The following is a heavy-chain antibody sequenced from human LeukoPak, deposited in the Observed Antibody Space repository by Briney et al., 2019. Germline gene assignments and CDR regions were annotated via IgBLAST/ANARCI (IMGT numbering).Heavy chain of an antibody. CDR2: ISPTGSTT. CDR3: ARGPNSNWSGLDF. CDR1: GFSFSGHW. D-gene: IGHD6-6*01. J-gene: IGHJ4*02. Sequence: QTGGSLRLSCTASGFSFSGHWMHWARQLPGKGLVWVSRISPTGSTTSYADSVNGRFTVSRDNAKNTLYLQVNNLRAEDTAVYYCARGPNSNWSGLDFWGQGTLLTVSS. V-gene: IGHV3-74*01.